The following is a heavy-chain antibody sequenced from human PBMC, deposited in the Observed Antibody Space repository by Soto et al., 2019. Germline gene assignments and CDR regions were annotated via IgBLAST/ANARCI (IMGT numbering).Heavy chain of an antibody. J-gene: IGHJ4*02. CDR2: INSDGSST. Sequence: GGSLRLSCAASGFTFSSYWMHWVRQAPGKGLVWVSRINSDGSSTSYADSVKGRFTISRDNAKNTLYLQMNSLRAEDTAVYYCARVGRSRYSGYDPFDYWGQGTLVTVSS. CDR1: GFTFSSYW. V-gene: IGHV3-74*01. D-gene: IGHD5-12*01. CDR3: ARVGRSRYSGYDPFDY.